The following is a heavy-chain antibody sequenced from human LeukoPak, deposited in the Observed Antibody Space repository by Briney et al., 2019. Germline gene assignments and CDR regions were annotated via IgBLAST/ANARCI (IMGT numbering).Heavy chain of an antibody. CDR3: ARDQRYFDWSTRGD. Sequence: GGSLRLSCAASGFTFSSYNMNWVRQAPGKGLEWVSSISRTSDYIHYADSVKGRFTISRDNAKNSLYLQMNSLRAEDTAVYYCARDQRYFDWSTRGDWGQGTMVTVSS. CDR1: GFTFSSYN. V-gene: IGHV3-21*01. J-gene: IGHJ3*01. D-gene: IGHD3-9*01. CDR2: ISRTSDYI.